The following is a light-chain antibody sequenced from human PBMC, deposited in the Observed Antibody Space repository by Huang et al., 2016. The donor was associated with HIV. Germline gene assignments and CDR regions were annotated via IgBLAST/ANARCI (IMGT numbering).Light chain of an antibody. Sequence: VLTQSPGTLSLSPGERATLSCRASQRVSTSYFAWFQQKPGQTPRLLIYATSNRATGVPDTFGGSGSGTDFTLTISRLDPEDSAVYYCQQYGSSPYTFGQGTKLEIK. CDR1: QRVSTSY. CDR2: ATS. CDR3: QQYGSSPYT. V-gene: IGKV3-20*01. J-gene: IGKJ2*01.